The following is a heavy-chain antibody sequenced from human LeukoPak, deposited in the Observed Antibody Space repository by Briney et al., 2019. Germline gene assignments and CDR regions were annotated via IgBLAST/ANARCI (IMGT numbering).Heavy chain of an antibody. V-gene: IGHV3-30*04. CDR2: ISYDGSYQ. CDR3: ARERRRDGYNYKDY. D-gene: IGHD5-24*01. Sequence: GGSLRLSCALPGFTFSAYGMHWVRQAPGKGLEWVAVISYDGSYQAYADSVKGRFTVSRDSSKNTLYLQLNSLRPEDTGLYYCARERRRDGYNYKDYWGQGTQVSVSS. CDR1: GFTFSAYG. J-gene: IGHJ4*02.